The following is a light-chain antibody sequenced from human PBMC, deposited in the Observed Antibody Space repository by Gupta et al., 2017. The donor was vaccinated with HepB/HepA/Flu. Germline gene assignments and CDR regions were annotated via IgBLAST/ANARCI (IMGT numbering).Light chain of an antibody. CDR1: QSISTW. V-gene: IGKV1-5*03. J-gene: IGKJ3*01. Sequence: DIQMTQSPSTLSASVGDRVTITCRASQSISTWLAWYQQKPGKAPKLLIYKASSLESGVPSRLSGSGSGTEFTLTISSLQPDDFATYYCQQYNNYLFTFGPGTKVDIK. CDR3: QQYNNYLFT. CDR2: KAS.